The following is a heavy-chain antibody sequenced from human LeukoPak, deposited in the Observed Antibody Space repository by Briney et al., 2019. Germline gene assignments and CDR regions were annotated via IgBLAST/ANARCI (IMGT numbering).Heavy chain of an antibody. CDR1: GFTFDDYA. V-gene: IGHV3-30*02. CDR3: AKDMQLWYFDY. CDR2: IRYDGSNK. J-gene: IGHJ4*02. D-gene: IGHD5-18*01. Sequence: GGSLRLSCAASGFTFDDYAMHWVRQAPGKGLEWVAFIRYDGSNKYCADSVKGRFTISRDNSKSTLFLQMNSLRAEDTAVYYCAKDMQLWYFDYWGQGTLVTVSS.